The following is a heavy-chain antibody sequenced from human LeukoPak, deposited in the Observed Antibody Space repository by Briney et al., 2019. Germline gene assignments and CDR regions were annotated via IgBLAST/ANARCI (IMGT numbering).Heavy chain of an antibody. V-gene: IGHV3-74*01. CDR2: INSDGSST. CDR3: AKGGDTVIDY. D-gene: IGHD3-10*01. Sequence: GGSLRLSCAASGFTFSNYWVHWVRQAPGKGLVWVSRINSDGSSTTSADSVKGRFTISRDNAKNTLYLQMNSLRAEDTAVYYCAKGGDTVIDYWGQGTLVTVSS. J-gene: IGHJ4*02. CDR1: GFTFSNYW.